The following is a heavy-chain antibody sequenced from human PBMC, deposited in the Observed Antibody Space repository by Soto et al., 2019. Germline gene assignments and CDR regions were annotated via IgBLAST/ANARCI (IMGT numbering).Heavy chain of an antibody. V-gene: IGHV5-10-1*01. D-gene: IGHD3-3*01. CDR2: IDPSDSYT. CDR3: ARDITIFGVEPGTRGITHNWFDP. J-gene: IGHJ5*02. CDR1: GYSFTSYW. Sequence: GESLKISCKGSGYSFTSYWISWVRQMPGKGLEWMGRIDPSDSYTNYSPSFQGHVTISADKSISTAYLQWSSLKASDTAMYYCARDITIFGVEPGTRGITHNWFDPWGQGTLVTVSS.